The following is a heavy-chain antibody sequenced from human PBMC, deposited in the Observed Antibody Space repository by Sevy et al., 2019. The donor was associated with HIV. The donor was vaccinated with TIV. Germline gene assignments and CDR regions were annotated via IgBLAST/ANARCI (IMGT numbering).Heavy chain of an antibody. Sequence: GGSLRLSCAASGFTFSSYAMSWVRQAPGKGLEWVSAISGSGGSTYYADSVKGRFTISRDNSKNMLYLQMNSLRAEDTAVYYCAKDHIVVVVAATPGFDAFDIWGQGTMVTVSS. J-gene: IGHJ3*02. D-gene: IGHD2-15*01. CDR3: AKDHIVVVVAATPGFDAFDI. V-gene: IGHV3-23*01. CDR1: GFTFSSYA. CDR2: ISGSGGST.